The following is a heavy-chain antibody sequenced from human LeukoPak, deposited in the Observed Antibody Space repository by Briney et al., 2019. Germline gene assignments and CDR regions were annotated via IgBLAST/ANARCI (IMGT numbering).Heavy chain of an antibody. V-gene: IGHV3-33*01. Sequence: GRSLRLSCAASGFTFSSYGMHWVRQAPGKGLEWVAVIWSDGKKESYEDSVKGRFTISRDISKSTLYLQMNSLRAEDTAVYYCARDLSVSGLDICGQGTMVTVSS. CDR1: GFTFSSYG. CDR2: IWSDGKKE. D-gene: IGHD3-3*01. CDR3: ARDLSVSGLDI. J-gene: IGHJ3*02.